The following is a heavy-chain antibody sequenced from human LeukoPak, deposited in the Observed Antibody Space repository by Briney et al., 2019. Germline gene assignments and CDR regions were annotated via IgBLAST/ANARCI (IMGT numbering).Heavy chain of an antibody. CDR2: IIPIFGTA. J-gene: IGHJ3*02. V-gene: IGHV1-69*05. CDR1: GGTFSSYA. Sequence: ASVKVSCEASGGTFSSYAISWVRQAPGQGREWMGRIIPIFGTANYAQKFQGRVTITTDESTSTAYMELSSLRSEDTAVYYCARFIAAAGTPFAFDIWGQGTMVTVSS. D-gene: IGHD6-13*01. CDR3: ARFIAAAGTPFAFDI.